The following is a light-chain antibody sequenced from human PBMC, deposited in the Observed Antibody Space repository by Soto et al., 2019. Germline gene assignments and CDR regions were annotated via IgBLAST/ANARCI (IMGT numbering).Light chain of an antibody. CDR1: QTIGNW. Sequence: DIQMTQSPSSLSASVGDRVTITCRASQTIGNWLAWYQQKPGKAPKLLIYKASSLESGVPSRFSGSGSDPEFTPPISSLQPDDFATYYCQQYNNYWTFGQGTKVEIK. V-gene: IGKV1-5*03. J-gene: IGKJ1*01. CDR3: QQYNNYWT. CDR2: KAS.